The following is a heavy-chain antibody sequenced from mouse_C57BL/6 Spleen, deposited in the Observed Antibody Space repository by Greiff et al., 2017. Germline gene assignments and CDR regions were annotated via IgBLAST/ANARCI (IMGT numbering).Heavy chain of an antibody. J-gene: IGHJ2*01. D-gene: IGHD2-5*01. Sequence: VQLQQSGAELVKPGASVKMSCKASGYTFTSYWITWVKQRPGQGLEWIGDIYPGSGSTNYNEKFKSKATLTVDTSSSTAYMQLSSLTSEDSAVYYCARGSYYSNPRFDYWGQGTTLTVSS. CDR2: IYPGSGST. V-gene: IGHV1-55*01. CDR1: GYTFTSYW. CDR3: ARGSYYSNPRFDY.